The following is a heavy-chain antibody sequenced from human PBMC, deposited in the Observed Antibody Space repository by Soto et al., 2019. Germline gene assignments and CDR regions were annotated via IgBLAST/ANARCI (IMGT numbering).Heavy chain of an antibody. J-gene: IGHJ3*01. CDR3: ARRSPTPTLWAFDL. CDR1: GGSINNYY. V-gene: IGHV4-59*08. D-gene: IGHD3-16*01. Sequence: QVQLQESGPGLVKPSETLSLTCTVSGGSINNYYWSWIRQPPGKGLEWTGYNYYSGSTKYNPSLESRGTISVDTSKNQSSLRLSSVTAADSAVHYCARRSPTPTLWAFDLWGQGTMVTVSS. CDR2: NYYSGST.